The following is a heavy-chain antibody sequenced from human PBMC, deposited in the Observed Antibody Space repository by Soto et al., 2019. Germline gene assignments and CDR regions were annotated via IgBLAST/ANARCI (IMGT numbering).Heavy chain of an antibody. Sequence: QVQLQESGPGLVKPSETLSLTCTVSVCSISSYYWSWIRQPPGKGLEWIGYIYYSGCTNYNPSLTSPVTISVDTSKNQFSLKLSSVTAADTAVYYCARRYGYAFDIWGQGTMVPVSS. CDR1: VCSISSYY. D-gene: IGHD4-17*01. CDR2: IYYSGCT. V-gene: IGHV4-59*01. CDR3: ARRYGYAFDI. J-gene: IGHJ3*02.